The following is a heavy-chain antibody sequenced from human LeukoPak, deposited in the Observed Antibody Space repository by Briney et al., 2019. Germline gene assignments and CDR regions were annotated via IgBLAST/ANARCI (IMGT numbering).Heavy chain of an antibody. Sequence: PGGSLRLSCSPSGLTFGAYFMHWVRQAPGKGLQYVSSISSNEYDTYYADSVKGRFTISRDNSKNTLFLQMNNLRPEDTAVYYCVKDLNGTWSFDYWGQGTLVTVSS. V-gene: IGHV3-64D*06. J-gene: IGHJ4*02. CDR2: ISSNEYDT. D-gene: IGHD2-8*01. CDR3: VKDLNGTWSFDY. CDR1: GLTFGAYF.